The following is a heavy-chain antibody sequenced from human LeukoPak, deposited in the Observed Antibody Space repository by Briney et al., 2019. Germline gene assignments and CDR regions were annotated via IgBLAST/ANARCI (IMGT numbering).Heavy chain of an antibody. J-gene: IGHJ4*02. Sequence: GGSLRLSCAASGFTFSGYAMSWVRQAPGKGLEWVSAISGSGGSTYYADSVKGRFTISRDNSKNTLYLQMNSLRAEDTAVYYCARGHHLPTVTPYFFDYWGQGTLVTVSS. CDR3: ARGHHLPTVTPYFFDY. D-gene: IGHD4-17*01. CDR2: ISGSGGST. V-gene: IGHV3-23*01. CDR1: GFTFSGYA.